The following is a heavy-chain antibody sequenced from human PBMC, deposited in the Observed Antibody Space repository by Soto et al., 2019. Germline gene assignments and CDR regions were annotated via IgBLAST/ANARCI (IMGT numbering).Heavy chain of an antibody. D-gene: IGHD5-12*01. CDR3: ANEVDVAFSSRQYGMDV. CDR2: ISYDGTYK. Sequence: AGTLRLSCAASGFTFNNYAMHWVRQAPGKGLEWVAFISYDGTYKYYTDSVRGRFTVYRDNSKSTLFLQMNSLKFEDTAVYVCANEVDVAFSSRQYGMDVWGQGTTVTVSS. J-gene: IGHJ6*02. CDR1: GFTFNNYA. V-gene: IGHV3-30*14.